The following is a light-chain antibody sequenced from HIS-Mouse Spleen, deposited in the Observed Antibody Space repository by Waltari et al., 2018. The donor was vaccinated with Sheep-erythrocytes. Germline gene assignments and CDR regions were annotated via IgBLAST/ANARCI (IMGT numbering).Light chain of an antibody. Sequence: IVLTQSPATLSLSPVERATLPCRPSQSLSSYLAWYQQKPGQAHRHLIYDASNRATCIQARFRGSGSGTDCTLTLSSLEPEYFAVYYCQQRSNWYTFGHGSKLEI. CDR1: QSLSSY. CDR3: QQRSNWYT. J-gene: IGKJ2*01. V-gene: IGKV3-11*01. CDR2: DAS.